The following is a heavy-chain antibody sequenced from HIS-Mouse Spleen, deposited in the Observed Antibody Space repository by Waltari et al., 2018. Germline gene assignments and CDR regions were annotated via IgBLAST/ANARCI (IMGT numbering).Heavy chain of an antibody. CDR3: ARDPRSTGTTYFDY. D-gene: IGHD1-7*01. Sequence: QLQLQESGPGLVKPSETLSLTCTVSGGSISSSSYYWGWIRQPPGKGLEWIGSIYYSGSTYYNPSLKSRVTISVDTSKNQFSLKLSSVTAADTAVYYCARDPRSTGTTYFDYWGQGTLVTVSS. CDR1: GGSISSSSYY. CDR2: IYYSGST. J-gene: IGHJ4*02. V-gene: IGHV4-39*07.